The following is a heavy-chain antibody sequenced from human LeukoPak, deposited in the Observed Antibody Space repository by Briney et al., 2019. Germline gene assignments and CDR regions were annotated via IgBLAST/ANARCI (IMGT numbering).Heavy chain of an antibody. CDR1: GFAFSNYW. V-gene: IGHV3-74*01. CDR3: VREIRGYNYGYFDS. D-gene: IGHD5-24*01. J-gene: IGHJ4*02. Sequence: GGSLRLSCAASGFAFSNYWIHWVRQAPGKGLVWVSRINEDGSAASVADSVKGRFTLSRDNAENTVFMQMNSLRAEETAVYYCVREIRGYNYGYFDSWGQGTLVTVSS. CDR2: INEDGSAA.